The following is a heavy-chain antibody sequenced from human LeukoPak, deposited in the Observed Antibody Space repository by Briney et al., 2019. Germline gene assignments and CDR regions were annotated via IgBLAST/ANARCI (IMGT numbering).Heavy chain of an antibody. D-gene: IGHD3-22*01. J-gene: IGHJ4*02. V-gene: IGHV4-59*12. CDR1: GGSISSYY. CDR2: IYYSGST. CDR3: ARDNDSSGYYFDY. Sequence: SETLSLTCIVSGGSISSYYWSWIRQPPGKGLEWIGYIYYSGSTNYNPSLKSRVTISVDTSKNQFSLKLTSVTAADTAVYYCARDNDSSGYYFDYWGQGTLVTVSS.